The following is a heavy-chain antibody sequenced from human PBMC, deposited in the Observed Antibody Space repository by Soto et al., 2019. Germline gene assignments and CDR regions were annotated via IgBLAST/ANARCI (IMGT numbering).Heavy chain of an antibody. D-gene: IGHD6-19*01. CDR2: IYYSGST. CDR1: GGSISSSSYY. V-gene: IGHV4-39*01. CDR3: AGAVAGTTYYYYYGMDV. Sequence: SETLSLTCTVSGGSISSSSYYWGWIRQPPGKGLEWIGSIYYSGSTYYNSSLKSRVTISVDTSKNQFSLKLSSVTAADTAVYYCAGAVAGTTYYYYYGMDVWGQGTTVTVSS. J-gene: IGHJ6*02.